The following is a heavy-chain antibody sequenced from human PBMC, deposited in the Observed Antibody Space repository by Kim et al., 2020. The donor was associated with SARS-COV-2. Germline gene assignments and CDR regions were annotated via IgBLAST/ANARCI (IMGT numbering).Heavy chain of an antibody. CDR1: GFTFSSYA. Sequence: GGSLRLSCAASGFTFSSYAMSWVRQAPGKGLEWVSAISGSGGSTYYADSVKGRFTISRDNSKNTLYLQMNSLRADDTAVYYCAKDGVGGIVVVVAATYTDSWGQGTMVTVSS. J-gene: IGHJ4*02. V-gene: IGHV3-23*01. CDR3: AKDGVGGIVVVVAATYTDS. D-gene: IGHD2-15*01. CDR2: ISGSGGST.